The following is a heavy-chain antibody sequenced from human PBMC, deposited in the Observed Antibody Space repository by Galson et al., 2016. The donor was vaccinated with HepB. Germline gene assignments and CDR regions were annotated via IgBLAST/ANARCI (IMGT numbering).Heavy chain of an antibody. D-gene: IGHD3-10*01. Sequence: SLRLSCAASGFTFSSYGMHWVRQAPGKGLEWVAVIWYDGNNKYSADSVKGRFTISRDNSKNTLYLQMNSLRAEDTAVYYCAKDHFDMVRVTMGYYGMDVWGQGTTVSVSS. CDR1: GFTFSSYG. CDR3: AKDHFDMVRVTMGYYGMDV. J-gene: IGHJ6*02. V-gene: IGHV3-33*06. CDR2: IWYDGNNK.